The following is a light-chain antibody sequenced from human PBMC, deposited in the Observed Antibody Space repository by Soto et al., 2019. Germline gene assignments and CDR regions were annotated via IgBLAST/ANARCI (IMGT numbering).Light chain of an antibody. V-gene: IGLV2-23*02. CDR1: SSDIGNYNL. Sequence: QSVLTQPASVSGSPGQSITISCTGTSSDIGNYNLVSWYQQHPGKAPKIIIYGVTKRPSGVSNRFSGSTSGNTASLTISGLQAEDEADYYCCSYAANSYVFGTGT. CDR3: CSYAANSYV. CDR2: GVT. J-gene: IGLJ1*01.